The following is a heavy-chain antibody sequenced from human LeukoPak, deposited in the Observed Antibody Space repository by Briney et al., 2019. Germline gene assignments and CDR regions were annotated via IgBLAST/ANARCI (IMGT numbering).Heavy chain of an antibody. J-gene: IGHJ3*02. CDR3: AGAALYYDFWSGYNDAFDI. V-gene: IGHV1-69*02. CDR2: IFLILGIA. Sequence: SVKVSCKASGGTFSSYTISGVRQAPGQGLEWMGRIFLILGIAHYAQKFQGRVTITADKSTSTAYMELSSLRSEDTAVYYCAGAALYYDFWSGYNDAFDIWGQGTMVTVSS. CDR1: GGTFSSYT. D-gene: IGHD3-3*01.